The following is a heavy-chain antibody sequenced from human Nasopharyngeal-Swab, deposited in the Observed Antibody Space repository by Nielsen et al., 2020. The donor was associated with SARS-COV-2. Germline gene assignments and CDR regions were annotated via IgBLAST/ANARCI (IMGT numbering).Heavy chain of an antibody. J-gene: IGHJ3*02. CDR3: ARDRGYSYGYDAFDI. V-gene: IGHV3-48*02. Sequence: GGSLRLSCAASGFTFSTYSMNWVRQAPGKGLEWVSYISSGSSIIYYADSVEGRFTISRDNAKNSLYLQMNSLRDEDTAVYYCARDRGYSYGYDAFDIWGQGTMVTVSS. D-gene: IGHD5-18*01. CDR1: GFTFSTYS. CDR2: ISSGSSII.